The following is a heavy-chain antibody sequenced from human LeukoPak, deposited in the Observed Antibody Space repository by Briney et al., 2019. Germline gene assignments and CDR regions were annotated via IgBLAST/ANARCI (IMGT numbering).Heavy chain of an antibody. CDR2: IYSTGRS. D-gene: IGHD1-14*01. CDR3: ARGSADGTDY. Sequence: SETLSLTCTVSGGSISNYFWSWVRQPAGEGLEWIGRIYSTGRSDYNPSLKSRITMSVDTSKNQFSLKLSSVTAADTAVYYCARGSADGTDYWGQGTLVTVSS. CDR1: GGSISNYF. V-gene: IGHV4-4*07. J-gene: IGHJ4*02.